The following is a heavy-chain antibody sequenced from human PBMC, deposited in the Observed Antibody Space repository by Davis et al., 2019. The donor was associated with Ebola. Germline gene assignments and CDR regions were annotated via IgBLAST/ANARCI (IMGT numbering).Heavy chain of an antibody. D-gene: IGHD3-22*01. CDR3: ASHDSSGYYLDY. J-gene: IGHJ4*02. CDR1: GFTVSSNF. Sequence: PGGSLRLSCAASGFTVSSNFMSWVRQAPGKGLEWVSVIYSGGSTYYADSVKGRFTISRDNSKNTLYLQMNSLRAEDTAVYYCASHDSSGYYLDYWGQGTLVTVSS. CDR2: IYSGGST. V-gene: IGHV3-66*02.